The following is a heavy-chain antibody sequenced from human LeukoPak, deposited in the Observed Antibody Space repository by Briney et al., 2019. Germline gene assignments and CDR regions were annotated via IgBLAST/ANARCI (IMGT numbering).Heavy chain of an antibody. J-gene: IGHJ4*02. V-gene: IGHV3-33*06. Sequence: GRSLRLSCAASGFTFSSYGMHWVRQAPGKGLEWVAVIWYDGSNKYYADSVKGRFTISRDNSKNTLYLQMNSLRAEETAVYYCAKDGTGTYVGAYFDYWGQGTLVTVSS. CDR2: IWYDGSNK. CDR3: AKDGTGTYVGAYFDY. CDR1: GFTFSSYG. D-gene: IGHD1-7*01.